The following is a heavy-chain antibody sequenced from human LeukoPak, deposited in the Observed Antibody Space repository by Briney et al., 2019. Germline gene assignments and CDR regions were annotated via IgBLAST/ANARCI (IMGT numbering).Heavy chain of an antibody. D-gene: IGHD6-6*01. V-gene: IGHV5-51*01. J-gene: IGHJ4*02. CDR3: ARHGVTGSSSSPNDY. Sequence: GESLKISCQGSGYSFSTYWIAWVRHMPGKGLELMGIIYPGDSDTRYSPSFQGQVTISADKSISTAYLQWSSLKVSDSAMYYCARHGVTGSSSSPNDYWGQGTLVTVSS. CDR1: GYSFSTYW. CDR2: IYPGDSDT.